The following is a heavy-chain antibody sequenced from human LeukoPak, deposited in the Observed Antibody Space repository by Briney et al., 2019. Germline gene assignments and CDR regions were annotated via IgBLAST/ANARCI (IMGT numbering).Heavy chain of an antibody. J-gene: IGHJ4*02. V-gene: IGHV3-23*01. D-gene: IGHD3-22*01. CDR1: GFTFSSYA. CDR2: IFPSGGEI. CDR3: AKANYDSSGYYYFGNDY. Sequence: PGGSLRLSCAASGFTFSSYAMIWVRQPPGKGLEWVSSIFPSGGEIHYADSVRGRFTISRDNSKSTLSLQMNSLRAEDTAVYYCAKANYDSSGYYYFGNDYWGQGTLVTVSS.